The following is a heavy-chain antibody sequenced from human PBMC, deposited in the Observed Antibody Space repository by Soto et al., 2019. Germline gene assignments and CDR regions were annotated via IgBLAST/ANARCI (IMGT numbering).Heavy chain of an antibody. J-gene: IGHJ3*02. CDR2: IWCDGSNI. CDR3: AREAYSSSWYRLSGAFDI. Sequence: QVQLVESGGGVVQPGRSLRLSCAASGFTFSGYGMHWVRQAPGKGLEWVAVIWCDGSNIYYADSVKGRFTSSRDNSKNTRYLQMNSLRAEDPAVYYCAREAYSSSWYRLSGAFDIWGQGTMVTVSS. D-gene: IGHD6-13*01. V-gene: IGHV3-33*01. CDR1: GFTFSGYG.